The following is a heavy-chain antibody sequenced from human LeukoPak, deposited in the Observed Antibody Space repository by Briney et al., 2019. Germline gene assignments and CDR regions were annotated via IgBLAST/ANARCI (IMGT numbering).Heavy chain of an antibody. CDR2: IWYDGSNK. V-gene: IGHV3-33*06. Sequence: PGGSLRLSSAASGFAFRSYGMHRVRQAPGKGLEWVAVIWYDGSNKYYADSVKGRFTISRDNSKNTLYLQMNSLRAEDTAMYYCVKVSDGYYYFDYWGQGTLVTVSS. D-gene: IGHD4-17*01. CDR3: VKVSDGYYYFDY. J-gene: IGHJ4*02. CDR1: GFAFRSYG.